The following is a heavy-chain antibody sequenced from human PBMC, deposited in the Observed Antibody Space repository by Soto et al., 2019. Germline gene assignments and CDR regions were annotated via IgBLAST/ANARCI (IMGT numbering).Heavy chain of an antibody. V-gene: IGHV4-28*01. CDR2: IYYSGTT. CDR1: GYSISSNNW. D-gene: IGHD1-26*01. Sequence: QVQLQESGPGLVKPSDTLSLTCAVSGYSISSNNWWGWIRQPPGKGLEWIGYIYYSGTTYYNPSLKSRVTMSVDTSKSQFSLKLTYVTAVDTAVYYCARREIQGPIDYWGQGTLVTVSS. J-gene: IGHJ4*02. CDR3: ARREIQGPIDY.